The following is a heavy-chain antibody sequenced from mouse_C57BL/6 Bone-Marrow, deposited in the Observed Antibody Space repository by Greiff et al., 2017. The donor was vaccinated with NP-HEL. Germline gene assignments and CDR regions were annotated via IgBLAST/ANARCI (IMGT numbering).Heavy chain of an antibody. CDR2: IYPGSGST. CDR3: ANRGYYWYFDV. J-gene: IGHJ1*03. D-gene: IGHD2-2*01. V-gene: IGHV1-55*01. Sequence: QVHVKQPGAELVKPGASVKMSCKASGYTFTSYWITWVKQRPGQGLEWIGDIYPGSGSTNYNEKFKSKATLTVDTSSSTAYMQLSSLTSEDSAVYYCANRGYYWYFDVWGTGTTVTVSS. CDR1: GYTFTSYW.